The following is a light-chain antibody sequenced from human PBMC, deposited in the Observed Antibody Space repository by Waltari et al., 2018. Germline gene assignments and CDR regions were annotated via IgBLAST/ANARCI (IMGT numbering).Light chain of an antibody. V-gene: IGKV3-20*01. CDR1: QSVSSSY. Sequence: ESVLTQSPGTLSLSPGERATLSCRASQSVSSSYLAWYQQKVGQAPRLLIYGASNRATGIPDRFSGSGSGTVFTLTISRLGPEDCAVYYCQHYGGSPLFTFGPGTKVDI. J-gene: IGKJ3*01. CDR3: QHYGGSPLFT. CDR2: GAS.